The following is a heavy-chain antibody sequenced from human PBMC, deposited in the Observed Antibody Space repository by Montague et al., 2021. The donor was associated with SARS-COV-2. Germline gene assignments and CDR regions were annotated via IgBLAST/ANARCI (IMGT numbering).Heavy chain of an antibody. V-gene: IGHV3-30*04. D-gene: IGHD1-26*01. J-gene: IGHJ4*02. Sequence: SLRLSCAASGFTFSNYAMYWVRQAPGKGLEWVEVISYDGSNKYYADSVKGRFTISRDNSKNTLYLQMNSLRAEDTAVYYCARPRSGSYRDYFDYWGQGTLVTVSS. CDR1: GFTFSNYA. CDR2: ISYDGSNK. CDR3: ARPRSGSYRDYFDY.